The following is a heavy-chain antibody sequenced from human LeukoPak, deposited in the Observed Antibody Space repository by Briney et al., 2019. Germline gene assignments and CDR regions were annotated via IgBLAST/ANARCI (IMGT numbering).Heavy chain of an antibody. V-gene: IGHV4-30-4*08. D-gene: IGHD2-21*01. Sequence: SQTLSLTGTVSGGSISSGDYYWSWIRQPPGKGLAWIGYIYYSGSTYYNPPLKSRVTISVDTSKNQFSLKLSSVTAADTAVYYCASYCGGDCYVDYWGQGTLVTVSS. CDR3: ASYCGGDCYVDY. CDR1: GGSISSGDYY. CDR2: IYYSGST. J-gene: IGHJ4*02.